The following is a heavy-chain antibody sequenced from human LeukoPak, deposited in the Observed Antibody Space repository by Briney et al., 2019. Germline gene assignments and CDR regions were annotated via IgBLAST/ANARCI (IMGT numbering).Heavy chain of an antibody. CDR1: GYTFTGYY. D-gene: IGHD6-13*01. V-gene: IGHV1-2*06. CDR3: ARAESTAAAGTPWAV. CDR2: INPNSGGT. J-gene: IGHJ6*04. Sequence: ASVKVSCKASGYTFTGYYMHWVRHAPGQGLEWMGRINPNSGGTNYAQKFQGRVTMTRDTYISTAYMELSRVRSDDTAVYYCARAESTAAAGTPWAVWGKGTTVTVSS.